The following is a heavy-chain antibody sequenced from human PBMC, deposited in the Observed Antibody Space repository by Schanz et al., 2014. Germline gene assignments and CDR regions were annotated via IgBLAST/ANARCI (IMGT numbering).Heavy chain of an antibody. CDR1: EFTFSSYK. D-gene: IGHD2-8*02. J-gene: IGHJ6*02. V-gene: IGHV4-4*02. CDR2: IYHSGNT. Sequence: VQLVESGGGLVKPGGSLRLSCEASEFTFSSYKMNWVRQAPGKGLEWIGEIYHSGNTNYNASLKSRVTISVDKSKNQCSLKVRSVTAADTAVYYCARDSLRGATGGYGMDVWGQGTTVTVSS. CDR3: ARDSLRGATGGYGMDV.